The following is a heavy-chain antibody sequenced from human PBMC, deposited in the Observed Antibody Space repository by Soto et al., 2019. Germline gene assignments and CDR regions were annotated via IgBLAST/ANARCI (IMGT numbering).Heavy chain of an antibody. J-gene: IGHJ2*01. V-gene: IGHV4-34*01. CDR3: ARGLLPWFFDL. CDR1: GGSFSDYY. CDR2: IYHTGST. Sequence: QVQLQQWGAGLWKPSETLSLTCAVYGGSFSDYYWTWIRQPPGKGLEWIGEIYHTGSTNYNPSLKSRCTITVDTSKTQFSLKLSSVTAAVTAVYYCARGLLPWFFDLWGPGTLVTVSS.